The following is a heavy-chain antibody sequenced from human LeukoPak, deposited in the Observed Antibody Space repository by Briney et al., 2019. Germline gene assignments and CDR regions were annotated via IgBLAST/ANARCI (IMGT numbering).Heavy chain of an antibody. CDR3: ARDESLDN. Sequence: GGSLRLSCAASGFTFRRYAMHWVRQAPGKGLEWVAVISFDGNQKNYAGSVRGRFTISRDSSKSTLYLQMNSLRVEDTAIYYCARDESLDNWGQGTLVTVSS. V-gene: IGHV3-30*01. J-gene: IGHJ4*02. CDR1: GFTFRRYA. CDR2: ISFDGNQK.